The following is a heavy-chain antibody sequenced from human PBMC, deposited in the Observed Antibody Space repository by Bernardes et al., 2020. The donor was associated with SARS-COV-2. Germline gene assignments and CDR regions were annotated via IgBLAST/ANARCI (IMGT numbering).Heavy chain of an antibody. J-gene: IGHJ4*02. D-gene: IGHD3-10*01. CDR3: ARTPPTAMVTSPTDPAIWFGELLSGALYDY. CDR1: GGTFSSYA. V-gene: IGHV1-69*04. Sequence: SVKVSCKASGGTFSSYAISWVRQAPGQGLEWMGRIIPILGIANYAQKFQGRVTITADKSTSTAYMELSSLRSEDTAVYYCARTPPTAMVTSPTDPAIWFGELLSGALYDYWGQGTLVTVSS. CDR2: IIPILGIA.